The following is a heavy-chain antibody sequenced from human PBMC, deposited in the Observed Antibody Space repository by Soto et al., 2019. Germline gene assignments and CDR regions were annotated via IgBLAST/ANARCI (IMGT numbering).Heavy chain of an antibody. CDR2: IKQDGSEI. J-gene: IGHJ4*02. CDR3: QTQLLPGDY. D-gene: IGHD1-26*01. CDR1: GFTFNTSW. Sequence: EVQLVESGGGLVQPGGSLRLSCVASGFTFNTSWMTWVRQAPGKGLEWVANIKQDGSEIYYVDSVKGRFIISRDNAKSSLFLQMNSLRAEDTGLYYCQTQLLPGDYWGQGILVTVSS. V-gene: IGHV3-7*02.